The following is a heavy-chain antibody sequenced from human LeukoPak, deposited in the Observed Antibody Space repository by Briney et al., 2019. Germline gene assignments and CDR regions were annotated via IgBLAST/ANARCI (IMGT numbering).Heavy chain of an antibody. CDR2: INQSGDT. D-gene: IGHD3-3*01. J-gene: IGHJ4*02. CDR3: ARSLSPYYDVTSAYWVWGY. Sequence: SETLSLTCGVSGETFSGYYWSWLRPPPGKGLDWIGEINQSGDTNYNPSFESRVTMSVDASKKQFSLKVKSVTAADGAVYYCARSLSPYYDVTSAYWVWGYWGQGSLVIISA. CDR1: GETFSGYY. V-gene: IGHV4-34*01.